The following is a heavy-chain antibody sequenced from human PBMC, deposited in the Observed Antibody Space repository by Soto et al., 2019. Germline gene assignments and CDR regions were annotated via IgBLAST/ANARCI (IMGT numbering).Heavy chain of an antibody. Sequence: SETLSLTCTVSGGAVSSGSYYWSWIRQPPGKGLEWIGFIYYSGSPNFNPSLKSRVTISVDTSRNQFSLKLTSVTAADTAVYYCARSLYYHDGIAYSFYFDYWGQGALVTVSS. CDR2: IYYSGSP. CDR3: ARSLYYHDGIAYSFYFDY. D-gene: IGHD3-22*01. J-gene: IGHJ4*02. V-gene: IGHV4-61*01. CDR1: GGAVSSGSYY.